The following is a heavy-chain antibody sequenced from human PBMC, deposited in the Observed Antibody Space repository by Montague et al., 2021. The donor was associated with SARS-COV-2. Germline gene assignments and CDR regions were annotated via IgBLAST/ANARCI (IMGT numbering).Heavy chain of an antibody. D-gene: IGHD6-19*01. CDR2: IYYSGST. CDR3: AREQQWLGAVYYYYGMDV. J-gene: IGHJ6*02. Sequence: SETLSLTCTVSGGSISSSSYHWGWIRQPPGKGLEWIGSIYYSGSTYYNPSLKSRVTISVDTSKNQFSLQLNSVTPEDTAVYYCAREQQWLGAVYYYYGMDVWGQGTTVTVSS. V-gene: IGHV4-39*02. CDR1: GGSISSSSYH.